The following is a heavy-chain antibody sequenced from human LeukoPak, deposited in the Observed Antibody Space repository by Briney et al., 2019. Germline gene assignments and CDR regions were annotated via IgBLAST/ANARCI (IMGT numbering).Heavy chain of an antibody. D-gene: IGHD5-24*01. J-gene: IGHJ4*02. CDR1: GYTFTSYG. V-gene: IGHV1-18*01. CDR2: VSPYNGNT. Sequence: ASVKVSCKASGYTFTSYGISWVRQAPGQGLEWMGWVSPYNGNTNYAPKLQGRVTMTTDTSTSTAYMELRSLRSDDTAVYYCARDRRGGSVGYHKRDEFDYWGQGTLVTVSS. CDR3: ARDRRGGSVGYHKRDEFDY.